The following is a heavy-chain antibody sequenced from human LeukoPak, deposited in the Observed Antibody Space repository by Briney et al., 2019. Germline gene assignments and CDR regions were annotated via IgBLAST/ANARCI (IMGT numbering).Heavy chain of an antibody. D-gene: IGHD3-22*01. Sequence: GGSLRLSCAASGFTFSGYAMSWVRQAPGKGLEWVSAISGSDGSTYYADSVKGRFTISRDNSKNTLYLQMDSLRAEDTAVYYCATAYYYDGSGYYYPADYWGQGTLVTVSS. CDR1: GFTFSGYA. V-gene: IGHV3-23*01. J-gene: IGHJ4*02. CDR2: ISGSDGST. CDR3: ATAYYYDGSGYYYPADY.